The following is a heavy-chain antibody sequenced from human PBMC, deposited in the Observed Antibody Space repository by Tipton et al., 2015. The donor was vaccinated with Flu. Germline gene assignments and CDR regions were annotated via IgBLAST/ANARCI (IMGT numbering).Heavy chain of an antibody. CDR2: IYYSGST. Sequence: TLSLTCTVSGGSISSYYWSWIRQPPGKGLEWIGYIYYSGSTNYNPSLKSRVTISVDTSKNQFSLKLSPVTAADTAVYYCASELNYGMDVWGQGTTVTVSS. J-gene: IGHJ6*02. CDR1: GGSISSYY. V-gene: IGHV4-59*01. CDR3: ASELNYGMDV.